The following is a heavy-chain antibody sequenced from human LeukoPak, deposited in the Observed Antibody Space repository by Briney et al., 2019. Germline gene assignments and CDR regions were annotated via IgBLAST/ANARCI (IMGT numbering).Heavy chain of an antibody. V-gene: IGHV4-34*01. CDR1: GGSFSGYY. J-gene: IGHJ6*02. CDR3: ARAGYSSSWYENYYGMDV. Sequence: PSETLSLTCAVYGGSFSGYYWSWIRQPPGKGLEWIGEINHSGSTNYNPSLKSRVTISVDTSKNQFSLKLSSVTAADTAVYYCARAGYSSSWYENYYGMDVWGQGTTVTVSS. CDR2: INHSGST. D-gene: IGHD6-13*01.